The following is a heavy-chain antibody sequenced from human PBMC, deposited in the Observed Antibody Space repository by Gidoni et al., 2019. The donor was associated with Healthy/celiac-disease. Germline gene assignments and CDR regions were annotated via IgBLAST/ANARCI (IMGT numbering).Heavy chain of an antibody. J-gene: IGHJ6*02. CDR3: ARGKGSSWGHYYYYGMDV. Sequence: QVQLQESGPGLVKPSETLSLTCTVSGGSISSYYWSWIRQPPGKGLEWIGYIYYSGSTNYNPSLKSRVTISVDTSKNQFSLKLSSVTAADTAVYYCARGKGSSWGHYYYYGMDVWGQGTTVTVSS. CDR2: IYYSGST. CDR1: GGSISSYY. V-gene: IGHV4-59*01. D-gene: IGHD6-13*01.